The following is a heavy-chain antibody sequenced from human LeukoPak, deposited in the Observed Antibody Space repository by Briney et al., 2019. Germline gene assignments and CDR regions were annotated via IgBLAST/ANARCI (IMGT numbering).Heavy chain of an antibody. CDR3: ARASRPYRGYDRGAFDI. CDR2: ISSNGGST. Sequence: PGGSLRLSCAASGFTFSSYAMHWVRQAPGKGLEYVSAISSNGGSTYYANSVKGRFTISRDNSKNTLYLQMGSLRAEDMAVYYCARASRPYRGYDRGAFDIWRQGTKVTVSS. J-gene: IGHJ3*02. V-gene: IGHV3-64*01. D-gene: IGHD5-12*01. CDR1: GFTFSSYA.